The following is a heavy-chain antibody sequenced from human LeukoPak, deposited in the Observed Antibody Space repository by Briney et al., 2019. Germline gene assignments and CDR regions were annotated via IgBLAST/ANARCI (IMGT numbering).Heavy chain of an antibody. J-gene: IGHJ4*02. D-gene: IGHD6-19*01. CDR3: ARDRKGYSSGWFDFDY. CDR1: GFTFSSYS. V-gene: IGHV3-21*01. CDR2: ISSSTSYI. Sequence: GGSLRLSCAASGFTFSSYSMNWVRQAPGKGLEWVSSISSSTSYIYYADSVKGRFTISRDNAKNSLYLQMNSLRAEDTAVYYCARDRKGYSSGWFDFDYWGQGILVTVSS.